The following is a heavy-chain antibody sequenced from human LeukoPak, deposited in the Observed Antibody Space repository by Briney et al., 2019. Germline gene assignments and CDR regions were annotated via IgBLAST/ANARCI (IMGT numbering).Heavy chain of an antibody. V-gene: IGHV3-15*01. CDR2: IKSKTDGGTT. CDR1: GFTFSDAW. D-gene: IGHD5-18*01. CDR3: ARDLSGVTGYTYGRGIDY. J-gene: IGHJ4*02. Sequence: GGSLRLSCAASGFTFSDAWMNWVRQAPGKGLEWVGRIKSKTDGGTTDYSAPVKGRFTISRDNAKTSLYLQMNSLRAEDTAVYYCARDLSGVTGYTYGRGIDYWGQGTLVTVSS.